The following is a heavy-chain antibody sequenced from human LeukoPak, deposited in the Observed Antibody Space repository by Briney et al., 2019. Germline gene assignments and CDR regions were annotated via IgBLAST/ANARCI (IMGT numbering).Heavy chain of an antibody. V-gene: IGHV4-31*03. J-gene: IGHJ6*02. CDR2: IYYSRST. CDR1: GGSISSGGYY. CDR3: ARDKRGGMDV. Sequence: SETLSLTCTVSGGSISSGGYYWSWIRQHPGKGLEWIGYIYYSRSTYYNPSLKSRVTVSVDPSKKQFSLKLSSVTAADTAVYYCARDKRGGMDVWGQGTTVTVSS.